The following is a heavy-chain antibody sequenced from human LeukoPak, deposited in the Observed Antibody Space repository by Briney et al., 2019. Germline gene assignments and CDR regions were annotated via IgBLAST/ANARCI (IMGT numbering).Heavy chain of an antibody. CDR2: IYYSGST. Sequence: SQTLSLTCTVSGVSISSGDYYWSWIRQPPGKGLEWIGYIYYSGSTYYNPSLKSRVTISVDTSKNQFSLKLSSVTAADTAVYYCARVGFDWLLVDYWGQGTLVTVSS. CDR1: GVSISSGDYY. D-gene: IGHD3-9*01. CDR3: ARVGFDWLLVDY. J-gene: IGHJ4*02. V-gene: IGHV4-30-4*01.